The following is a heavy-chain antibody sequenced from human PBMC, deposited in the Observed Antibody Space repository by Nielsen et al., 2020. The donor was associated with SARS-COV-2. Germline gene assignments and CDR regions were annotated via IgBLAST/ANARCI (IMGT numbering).Heavy chain of an antibody. V-gene: IGHV3-30-3*01. CDR3: ARRDCSSTSCFNYYYYYGMDV. CDR1: GFTFSSYA. CDR2: ISYDGSNK. Sequence: GESLKISCAASGFTFSSYAMHWVRQAPGKGLEWVAVISYDGSNKYYADSVKGRFTISRDNSKNTLYLQMNSLRAEDMAVYYCARRDCSSTSCFNYYYYYGMDVWGQGTTVTVSS. D-gene: IGHD2-2*01. J-gene: IGHJ6*02.